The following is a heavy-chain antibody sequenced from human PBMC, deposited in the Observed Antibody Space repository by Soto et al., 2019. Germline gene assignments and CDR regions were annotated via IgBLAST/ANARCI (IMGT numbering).Heavy chain of an antibody. D-gene: IGHD5-12*01. Sequence: SETLSLTCAVYGGSFSGYYWSWILQPPGKGLEWIGEINHSGSTNYNPSLKSRVTISVDTSKNQFSLKLSSVTAADTAVYYCARRHGYKRSWFDPWGQGTLVTVSS. CDR1: GGSFSGYY. CDR3: ARRHGYKRSWFDP. CDR2: INHSGST. V-gene: IGHV4-34*01. J-gene: IGHJ5*02.